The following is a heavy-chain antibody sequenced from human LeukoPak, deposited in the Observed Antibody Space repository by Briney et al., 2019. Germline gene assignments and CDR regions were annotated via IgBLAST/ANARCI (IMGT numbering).Heavy chain of an antibody. CDR1: GGSISSGGYS. J-gene: IGHJ1*01. CDR2: IYHSGST. CDR3: AREYSSSWHASPFQH. D-gene: IGHD6-13*01. Sequence: PSETLSLTCAVSGGSISSGGYSWSWIRQPPGKGLEWIGYIYHSGSTYHNPSLKSRVTISVDTSKNQFSLKLSSVTAADTAVYYCAREYSSSWHASPFQHWGQGTLVTVSS. V-gene: IGHV4-30-2*01.